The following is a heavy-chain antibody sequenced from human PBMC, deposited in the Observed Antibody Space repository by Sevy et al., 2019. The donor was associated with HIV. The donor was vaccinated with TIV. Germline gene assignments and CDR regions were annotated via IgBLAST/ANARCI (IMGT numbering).Heavy chain of an antibody. CDR2: IRSKAYGGTT. Sequence: GGSLRLSCAASGFSFSGYSMNWVRQAPGKGLEWVGFIRSKAYGGTTEYAASVKGRFTISRDDSKSIAYLQMNSLKTEDTAVYYCTSIVVVVAAINYYGMDVWGQGTTVTVSS. V-gene: IGHV3-49*04. CDR3: TSIVVVVAAINYYGMDV. J-gene: IGHJ6*02. D-gene: IGHD2-15*01. CDR1: GFSFSGYS.